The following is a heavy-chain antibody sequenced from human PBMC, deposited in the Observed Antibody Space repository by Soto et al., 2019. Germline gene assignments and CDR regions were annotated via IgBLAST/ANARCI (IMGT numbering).Heavy chain of an antibody. V-gene: IGHV4-61*01. CDR3: ASGRYYYDSSGYYFDY. CDR2: IYYSGST. CDR1: GGSVSSGSYY. J-gene: IGHJ4*03. Sequence: SETLSLTCTVSGGSVSSGSYYWSWIRQPPGKGLEWIGYIYYSGSTNYNPSLKSRVTISVDTSKNQFSLKLSSVTAADTAVYYCASGRYYYDSSGYYFDYWGQETTVTVSS. D-gene: IGHD3-22*01.